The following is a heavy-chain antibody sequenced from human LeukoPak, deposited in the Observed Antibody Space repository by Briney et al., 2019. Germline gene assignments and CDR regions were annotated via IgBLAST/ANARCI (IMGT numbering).Heavy chain of an antibody. CDR1: GLTFSSYG. Sequence: HAGRSLRLSCAASGLTFSSYGMPWVRQAPGKGLEWVAVIWYDGSNKYYADSVKGRFTISRDNSKNTLYLQMSSLRAEDTAVYYCAKERSDYDFWSGYYSRYFDYWGQGTLVTVSS. CDR3: AKERSDYDFWSGYYSRYFDY. D-gene: IGHD3-3*01. CDR2: IWYDGSNK. V-gene: IGHV3-33*06. J-gene: IGHJ4*02.